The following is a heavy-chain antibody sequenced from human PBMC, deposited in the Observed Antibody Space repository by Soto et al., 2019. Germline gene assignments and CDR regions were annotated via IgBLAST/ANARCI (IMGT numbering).Heavy chain of an antibody. D-gene: IGHD3-9*01. CDR3: ARDQVRIRYFDRLPYYYYYMDV. J-gene: IGHJ6*03. CDR1: GFTFSSYW. Sequence: GGSLRLSCAASGFTFSSYWMSWVRQAPGKGLEWVANIKQDGSEKYYVDSVKGRFTISRDNAKNSLYLQMNSLRAEDTAVYYCARDQVRIRYFDRLPYYYYYMDVWGKGTTVTVSS. V-gene: IGHV3-7*01. CDR2: IKQDGSEK.